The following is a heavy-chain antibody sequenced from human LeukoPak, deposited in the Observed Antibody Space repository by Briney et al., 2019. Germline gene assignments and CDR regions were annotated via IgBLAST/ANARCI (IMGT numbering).Heavy chain of an antibody. V-gene: IGHV3-23*01. Sequence: PGGSLRLSCAVSGITLSNYGMSWVRQAPGKGGEWVGGISGSGGSTNYADSVKGRFTISRDNRKNTLYLQMNSLRAEDTAVYFCAKRGVVIRVILVGFHKEAYYFDSWGQGALVTVSS. CDR1: GITLSNYG. CDR3: AKRGVVIRVILVGFHKEAYYFDS. J-gene: IGHJ4*02. D-gene: IGHD3-22*01. CDR2: ISGSGGST.